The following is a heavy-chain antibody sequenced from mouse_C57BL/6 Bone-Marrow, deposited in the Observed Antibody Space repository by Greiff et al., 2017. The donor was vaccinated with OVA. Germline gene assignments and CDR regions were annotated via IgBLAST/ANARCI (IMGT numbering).Heavy chain of an antibody. CDR2: IDPETGGT. CDR3: TDCPDYYGTPYWYFDV. CDR1: GYTFTDYE. J-gene: IGHJ1*03. V-gene: IGHV1-15*01. D-gene: IGHD1-1*01. Sequence: VQLVESGAELVRPGASVTLSCKASGYTFTDYEMHWVKQTPVHGLEWIGAIDPETGGTAYNQKFKGKAILTADKSSSTAYMELRSLTSEDSAVYYCTDCPDYYGTPYWYFDVGGTGTTVTVSA.